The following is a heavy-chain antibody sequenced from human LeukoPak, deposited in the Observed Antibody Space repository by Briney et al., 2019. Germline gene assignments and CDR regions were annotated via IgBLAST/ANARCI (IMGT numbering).Heavy chain of an antibody. CDR1: GYSISSGYY. V-gene: IGHV4-38-2*01. CDR3: ARNPHWMVRGVIT. Sequence: SETLSLTCAVSGYSISSGYYWGWIRQPPGKGLEWIGSIYHSGSTYYSPSLKSRVTISVDTSKNQFSLKLSSVTAADTAVYYCARNPHWMVRGVITWGQGTLVTVSS. CDR2: IYHSGST. J-gene: IGHJ5*02. D-gene: IGHD3-10*01.